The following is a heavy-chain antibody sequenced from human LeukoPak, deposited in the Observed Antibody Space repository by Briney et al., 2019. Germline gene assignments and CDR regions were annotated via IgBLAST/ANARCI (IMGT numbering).Heavy chain of an antibody. CDR2: MNPNSGNT. Sequence: GASVKVSCKASGYTFTSYDINWVRQATGQGLEWMGWMNPNSGNTGYAQKFQGRVTMTRNTSISTAYMELSSLRAEDTAVYYCARGEVVGATFDYWGQGTLVTVSS. CDR3: ARGEVVGATFDY. J-gene: IGHJ4*02. V-gene: IGHV1-8*01. D-gene: IGHD1-26*01. CDR1: GYTFTSYD.